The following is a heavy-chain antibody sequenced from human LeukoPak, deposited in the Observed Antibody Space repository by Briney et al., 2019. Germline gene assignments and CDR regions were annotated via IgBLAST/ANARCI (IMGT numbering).Heavy chain of an antibody. CDR1: GGSISSGGYS. J-gene: IGHJ4*02. CDR2: IYHSGST. V-gene: IGHV4-30-2*01. Sequence: SQTLSLTCAVSGGSISSGGYSWSWIRQPPGKGLEWIGYIYHSGSTYYNPSLKSRVTIPVDRSKNQFSLKLSSVTAADTAVYYCARTNCSGGSCSYYFDYWGQGTLVTVPS. CDR3: ARTNCSGGSCSYYFDY. D-gene: IGHD2-15*01.